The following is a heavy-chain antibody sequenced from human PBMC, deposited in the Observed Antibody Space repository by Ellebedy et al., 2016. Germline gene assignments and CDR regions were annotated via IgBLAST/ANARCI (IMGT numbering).Heavy chain of an antibody. J-gene: IGHJ5*02. Sequence: ASVKVSCKASGYTFTNYAMEWVRQAPGQRLEWMGWINAGNGDTKYSQKFQGRVTITRDTSAPTAYMELSSLRSEDTAVYFCARGAGGLGIARDNWFDPWGQGTLVTVSS. CDR2: INAGNGDT. CDR1: GYTFTNYA. V-gene: IGHV1-3*01. D-gene: IGHD7-27*01. CDR3: ARGAGGLGIARDNWFDP.